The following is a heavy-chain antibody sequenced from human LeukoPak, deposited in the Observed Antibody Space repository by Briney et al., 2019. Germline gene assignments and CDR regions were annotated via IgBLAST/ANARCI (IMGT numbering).Heavy chain of an antibody. Sequence: PGGSLRLSCAASGFSFSSYSMNWVRQAPGKGLEWVSYISSSSSTIYYADSVEGRFTISRDNAKNSLYLQMNSLRDEDTAVYYCASISDLLYYFDSWGQGTLVTVSS. J-gene: IGHJ4*02. V-gene: IGHV3-48*02. CDR3: ASISDLLYYFDS. CDR2: ISSSSSTI. CDR1: GFSFSSYS.